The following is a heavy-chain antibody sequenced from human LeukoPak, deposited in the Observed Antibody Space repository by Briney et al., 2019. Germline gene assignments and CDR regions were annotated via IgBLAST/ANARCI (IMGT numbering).Heavy chain of an antibody. CDR3: AREGYGDNHDYGMDV. J-gene: IGHJ6*02. CDR1: GFTFSSYW. V-gene: IGHV3-7*01. D-gene: IGHD4-17*01. CDR2: IYHDGSKK. Sequence: PGGSLRLSCAASGFTFSSYWMSWVRQAPGKGLEWVAHIYHDGSKKYYVDSVKGRFTISRDNAKNSMYLQMNSLRAEDTAVYDCAREGYGDNHDYGMDVWGQGTTVTVSS.